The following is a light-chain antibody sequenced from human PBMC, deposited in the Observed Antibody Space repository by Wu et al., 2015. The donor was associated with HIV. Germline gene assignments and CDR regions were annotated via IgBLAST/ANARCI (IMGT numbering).Light chain of an antibody. CDR2: GVS. CDR1: QNVKSD. J-gene: IGKJ1*01. CDR3: QQLFFWPT. V-gene: IGKV3-15*01. Sequence: DIVVTQSPATLSVSPGERATLYCRASQNVKSDLVWYQQKPGQPPRLLISGVSTRAAGVPARFSGSGSGTEFTLTISSLQSEDFALYICQQLFFWPTFGQGTKVEF.